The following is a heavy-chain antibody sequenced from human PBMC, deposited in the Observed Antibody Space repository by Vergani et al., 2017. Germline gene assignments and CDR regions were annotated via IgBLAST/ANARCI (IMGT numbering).Heavy chain of an antibody. D-gene: IGHD5-18*01. CDR2: INHSGST. J-gene: IGHJ4*02. CDR3: ARGGYSYGYDETLDY. V-gene: IGHV4-34*01. Sequence: QVQLQQWGAGLLKPSETLSLTCAVYGGSFSGYYWSWIRQPPGKGLEWIGEINHSGSTNYNPSLKSRVTISVDTSKNQFSLKLSSVTAADTAVYYCARGGYSYGYDETLDYWGQGTLVTVSS. CDR1: GGSFSGYY.